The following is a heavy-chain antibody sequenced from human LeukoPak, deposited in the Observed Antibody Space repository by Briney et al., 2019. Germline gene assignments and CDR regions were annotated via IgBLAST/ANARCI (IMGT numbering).Heavy chain of an antibody. CDR3: AKDQVRYYTSRWSGLVDT. V-gene: IGHV3-74*01. J-gene: IGHJ5*02. D-gene: IGHD6-13*01. CDR1: GLTVSSNY. Sequence: PGGSLRLSCAASGLTVSSNYMSWVRQAPGKGLVWVSRINTDGSDTTYADSVKGRFTISRDNAKNTLYLQMNSLRVDDTSIYFCAKDQVRYYTSRWSGLVDTWGQGTLVTVSS. CDR2: INTDGSDT.